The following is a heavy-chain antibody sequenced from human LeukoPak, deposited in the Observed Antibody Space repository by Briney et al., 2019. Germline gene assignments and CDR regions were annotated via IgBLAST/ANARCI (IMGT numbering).Heavy chain of an antibody. Sequence: SETLSLTCTVSGGSISSYYWSWIRQPAGKGLEWIGRIYTSGSTYYNPSLKSRVTISVDTSKNQFSPKLSSVTAADTAVYYCARVSGTTMIVVVQSDGFDIWGQGTMVSVSS. D-gene: IGHD3-22*01. CDR1: GGSISSYY. CDR2: IYTSGST. V-gene: IGHV4-4*07. J-gene: IGHJ3*02. CDR3: ARVSGTTMIVVVQSDGFDI.